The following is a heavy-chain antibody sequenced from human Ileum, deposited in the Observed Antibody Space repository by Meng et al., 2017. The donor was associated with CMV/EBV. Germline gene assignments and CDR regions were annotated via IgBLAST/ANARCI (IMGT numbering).Heavy chain of an antibody. J-gene: IGHJ1*01. Sequence: FSGYYMHWVRQAPGEGLEWMGWINPNSGGTNYAQKFQGRVTMTRDTSISTAYMELSRLRSDDTAVYYCARMGYCSSTTCSDIPKYFQPWGQGTLVTVSS. V-gene: IGHV1-2*02. D-gene: IGHD2-2*01. CDR3: ARMGYCSSTTCSDIPKYFQP. CDR2: INPNSGGT. CDR1: FSGYY.